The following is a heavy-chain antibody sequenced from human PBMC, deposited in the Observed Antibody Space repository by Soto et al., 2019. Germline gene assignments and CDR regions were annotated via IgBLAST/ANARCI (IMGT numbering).Heavy chain of an antibody. J-gene: IGHJ4*02. CDR3: VKGEYYYDSSGYYPFDY. V-gene: IGHV3-64D*08. CDR1: GFTFSIYA. CDR2: ISTNGGST. D-gene: IGHD3-22*01. Sequence: PGGSLRLSCSASGFTFSIYAMHWVRQAPGKGLEYVSSISTNGGSTHYADSVKDRFTISRDNSKNTLYLQMSSLRADDTAVYYCVKGEYYYDSSGYYPFDYWGQGT.